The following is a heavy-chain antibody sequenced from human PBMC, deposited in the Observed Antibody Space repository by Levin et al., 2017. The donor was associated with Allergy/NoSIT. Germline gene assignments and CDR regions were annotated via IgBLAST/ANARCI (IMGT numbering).Heavy chain of an antibody. J-gene: IGHJ3*02. D-gene: IGHD6-13*01. CDR2: ITGSGGST. CDR1: GFTFSSSA. CDR3: ATDLKEQQPDI. Sequence: GGSLRLSCAASGFTFSSSAMSWVRQAPGKGLEWVSAITGSGGSTYYADSVKGRFTISRDNSKTTLYLQMDGLRAEDTAVYYCATDLKEQQPDIWGQGTMVTVSS. V-gene: IGHV3-23*01.